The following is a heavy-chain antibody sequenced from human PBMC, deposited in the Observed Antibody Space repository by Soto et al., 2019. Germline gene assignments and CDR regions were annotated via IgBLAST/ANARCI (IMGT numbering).Heavy chain of an antibody. CDR3: ARWFTYGNFDYFDY. V-gene: IGHV3-21*06. CDR1: GFTFSSYS. D-gene: IGHD3-10*01. Sequence: PGGSLRLSCAASGFTFSSYSMNWVRQAPGKGLEWVSSISSSSSYIYYADSVKGRFTISRDNAKNTLYLQMNGLRAEDTALYYCARWFTYGNFDYFDYWGQGTQVTVSS. CDR2: ISSSSSYI. J-gene: IGHJ4*02.